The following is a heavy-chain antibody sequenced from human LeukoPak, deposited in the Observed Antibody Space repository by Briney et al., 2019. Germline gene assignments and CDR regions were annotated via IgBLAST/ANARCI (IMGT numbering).Heavy chain of an antibody. CDR3: GRDRTAAGGWLDP. D-gene: IGHD6-13*01. CDR1: RGSITTYF. J-gene: IGHJ5*02. CDR2: VYYNGNT. Sequence: PSETLSLTCTVSRGSITTYFWNWIRQPPGKGLEWIGYVYYNGNTNYNPSLKSRLTISVDTSKNQFSLELTSVTAADTAVYYWGRDRTAAGGWLDPWRQGALVTVSS. V-gene: IGHV4-59*01.